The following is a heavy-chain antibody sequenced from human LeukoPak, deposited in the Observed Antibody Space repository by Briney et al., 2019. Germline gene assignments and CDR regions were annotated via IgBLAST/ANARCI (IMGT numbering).Heavy chain of an antibody. V-gene: IGHV4-59*01. CDR3: ARESGYIYGYNEKFFDY. Sequence: KPSETLSLTCTVSGGSINSYYWSWIRQPPGKGLEWIGYMFFSGSTNYNPSLKSRVTISVDTSKNQFSLKLGSVTAADTAVYYCARESGYIYGYNEKFFDYWGQGTLVTVSS. CDR1: GGSINSYY. CDR2: MFFSGST. J-gene: IGHJ4*02. D-gene: IGHD5-18*01.